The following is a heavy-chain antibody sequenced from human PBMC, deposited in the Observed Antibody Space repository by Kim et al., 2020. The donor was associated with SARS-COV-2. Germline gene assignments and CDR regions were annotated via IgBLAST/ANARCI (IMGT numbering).Heavy chain of an antibody. D-gene: IGHD5-12*01. J-gene: IGHJ4*02. CDR2: T. CDR3: ASSGYDYYFDY. Sequence: TNHNPALKSRVTISVDTSKNQFSLKLSSVTAADTAVYYCASSGYDYYFDYWGQGTLVTVSS. V-gene: IGHV4-4*09.